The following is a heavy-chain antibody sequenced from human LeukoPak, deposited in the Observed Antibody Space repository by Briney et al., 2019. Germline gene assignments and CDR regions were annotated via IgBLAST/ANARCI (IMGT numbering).Heavy chain of an antibody. CDR1: GLTFSSYE. CDR2: ISSSGSTI. D-gene: IGHD6-25*01. CDR3: ARDNAADDAFDI. Sequence: PGGSLTVYCADTGLTFSSYEVKWVRQAAGKGLEWVSYISSSGSTIYYADSVKGRFTISRDNAKNSLYLQMNSLRAEDTAVYYCARDNAADDAFDIWGQGTMVTVSS. V-gene: IGHV3-48*03. J-gene: IGHJ3*02.